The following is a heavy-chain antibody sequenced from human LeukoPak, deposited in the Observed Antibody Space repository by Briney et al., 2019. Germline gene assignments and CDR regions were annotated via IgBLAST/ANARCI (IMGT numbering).Heavy chain of an antibody. J-gene: IGHJ4*02. CDR1: GVTFSRYW. V-gene: IGHV3-74*01. CDR2: IKNDGSRT. CDR3: VRGPYCSGGSCYTSGFGC. D-gene: IGHD2-15*01. Sequence: QPGGSLRLSCAASGVTFSRYWMHWVRQAPGKGLVWVSRIKNDGSRTTYADAVKGRFTISRDNAKNTLYLQMNSLSADDTAVYYCVRGPYCSGGSCYTSGFGCWGQGTLVTVSS.